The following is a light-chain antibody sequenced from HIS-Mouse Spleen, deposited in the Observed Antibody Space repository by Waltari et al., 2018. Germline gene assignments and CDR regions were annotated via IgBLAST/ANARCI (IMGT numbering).Light chain of an antibody. CDR1: ALPTKY. CDR2: EDS. Sequence: SYELTQPPSVSVSPVQTARTTCSGDALPTKYAYWYQQKTGQAPELVIYEDSKRPSGIPERFSGSSSGTMATLTISGAQVEDEADYYCYSTDSSGNHRVFGGGTKLTVL. J-gene: IGLJ2*01. CDR3: YSTDSSGNHRV. V-gene: IGLV3-10*01.